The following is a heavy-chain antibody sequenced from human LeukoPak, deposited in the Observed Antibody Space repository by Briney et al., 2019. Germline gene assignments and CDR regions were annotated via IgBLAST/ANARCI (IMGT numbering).Heavy chain of an antibody. CDR3: ARDNSGSFPPIFDH. V-gene: IGHV4-61*02. Sequence: PSETLSLTCTVSGDSMTGGSYYWSWIRQPAGKGLEWIGRVYTRGSATYNPSLKSRVTLSVDTSNNQVSLRLTSVTPADTAVYYCARDNSGSFPPIFDHWGQGFQVTVSS. J-gene: IGHJ4*02. D-gene: IGHD1-26*01. CDR1: GDSMTGGSYY. CDR2: VYTRGSA.